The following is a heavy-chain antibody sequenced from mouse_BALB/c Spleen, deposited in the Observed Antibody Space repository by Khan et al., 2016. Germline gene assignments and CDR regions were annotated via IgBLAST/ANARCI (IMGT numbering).Heavy chain of an antibody. V-gene: IGHV14-4*02. CDR2: IDPESGDT. CDR1: AFNIKDYY. J-gene: IGHJ2*01. Sequence: VQLQQPGAELVRSGASVKLSCTASAFNIKDYYIHWVKQRPEQGLEWIGWIDPESGDTEYVPKFQGKATVTADTSSNTAYLQLSSLTSEDSAVYYCSASYYGDCRYFNCRGQGYTHTDSS. CDR3: SASYYGDCRYFNC. D-gene: IGHD2-13*01.